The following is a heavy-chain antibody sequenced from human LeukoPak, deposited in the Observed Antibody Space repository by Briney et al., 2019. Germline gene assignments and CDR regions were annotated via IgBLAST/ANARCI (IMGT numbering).Heavy chain of an antibody. CDR3: ARGDHYYGSGSGPYYYYYMDV. J-gene: IGHJ6*03. V-gene: IGHV1-69*06. Sequence: ASVKVSCKASGGTFSSYAISWVRQAPGQGLEWMGGIIPICGTANYAQKFQGRVTITADKSTSTAYMELSSLRSEDTAVYYCARGDHYYGSGSGPYYYYYMDVWGKGTTVTVSS. CDR1: GGTFSSYA. CDR2: IIPICGTA. D-gene: IGHD3-10*01.